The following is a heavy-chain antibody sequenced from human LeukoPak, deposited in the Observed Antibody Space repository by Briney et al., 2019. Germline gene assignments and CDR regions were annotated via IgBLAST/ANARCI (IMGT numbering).Heavy chain of an antibody. Sequence: PSETLSLTCAVYGGSFSGYYWSWIRQPPGKGLEWIGEINHSGSTNYNPSLKSRVTISVDMSKNQFSLKLSSVTAADTAVYYCARRIVGASHDFDYWGQGTLVTVSS. CDR2: INHSGST. D-gene: IGHD1-26*01. CDR3: ARRIVGASHDFDY. V-gene: IGHV4-34*01. CDR1: GGSFSGYY. J-gene: IGHJ4*02.